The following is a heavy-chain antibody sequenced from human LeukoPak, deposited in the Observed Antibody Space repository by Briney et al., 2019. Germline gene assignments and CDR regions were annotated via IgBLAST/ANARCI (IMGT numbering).Heavy chain of an antibody. CDR3: ARRRVVWGSYPLPFDY. CDR2: INHSGST. J-gene: IGHJ4*02. CDR1: GGSFSGYY. Sequence: SETLSLTCAVYGGSFSGYYWSWIRQPPGKGLEWIGEINHSGSTNYNPSLKSRVTISVDTSKNQFSLKLSSVTAADTAMYYCARRRVVWGSYPLPFDYWGQGTLVTVSS. V-gene: IGHV4-34*01. D-gene: IGHD3-16*02.